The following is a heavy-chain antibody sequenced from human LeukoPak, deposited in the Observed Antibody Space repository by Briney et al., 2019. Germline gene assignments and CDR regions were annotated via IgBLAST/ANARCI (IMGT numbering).Heavy chain of an antibody. CDR1: GGSISSSSYY. CDR3: ARHRSGFDY. V-gene: IGHV4-39*01. CDR2: IYYSGST. D-gene: IGHD3-3*01. J-gene: IGHJ4*02. Sequence: KPSETLSLTCTVSGGSISSSSYYWGLIRQPPGKGLEWVGSIYYSGSTYYNPSLKSRVTISADTSKNQSSLKPSSVTAADTAVYHYARHRSGFDYWGQGTLVTVSS.